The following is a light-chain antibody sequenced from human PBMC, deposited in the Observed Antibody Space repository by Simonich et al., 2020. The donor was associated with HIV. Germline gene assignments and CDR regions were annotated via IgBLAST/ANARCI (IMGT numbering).Light chain of an antibody. CDR2: KAS. J-gene: IGKJ4*01. V-gene: IGKV1-5*03. CDR3: QQYNSYSPLT. Sequence: DIQLPQSPSTLSASVGDRVTITCRPSQSISSWLACNQQKPGKAPKLLIYKASSLESGVPSRFSGSGSGTEFTLTISSLQPDDFATYYCQQYNSYSPLTFGGGTKVEIK. CDR1: QSISSW.